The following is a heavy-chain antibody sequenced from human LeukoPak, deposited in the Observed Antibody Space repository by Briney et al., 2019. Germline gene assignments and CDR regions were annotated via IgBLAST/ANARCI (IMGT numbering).Heavy chain of an antibody. CDR1: GFTYSTCW. Sequence: PGGSLRLSCAASGFTYSTCWMTWVRHAPGKGLEWVANIKEDGNEKYYVDSVKGRFTISRDNAKNSLYLQMNSLRADDTAVYYCARGRLWFGELSSNYPGMDVWGQGTTVTVSS. CDR2: IKEDGNEK. V-gene: IGHV3-7*01. J-gene: IGHJ6*02. CDR3: ARGRLWFGELSSNYPGMDV. D-gene: IGHD3-10*01.